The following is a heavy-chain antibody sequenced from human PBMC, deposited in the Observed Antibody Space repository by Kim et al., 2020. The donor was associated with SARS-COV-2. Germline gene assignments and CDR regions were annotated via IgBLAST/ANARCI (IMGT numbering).Heavy chain of an antibody. D-gene: IGHD6-19*01. V-gene: IGHV3-49*04. Sequence: GGSLRLSCTASGFTFGDYAMSWVRQAPGKGLEWVGFIRSKAYGGTTEYAASVKGRFTISRDDSKSIAYLQMNSLKTEDTAVYYCTREPRKSIAVAGTLFPGYSYYYYMDVWGKGTTVTVSS. J-gene: IGHJ6*03. CDR2: IRSKAYGGTT. CDR3: TREPRKSIAVAGTLFPGYSYYYYMDV. CDR1: GFTFGDYA.